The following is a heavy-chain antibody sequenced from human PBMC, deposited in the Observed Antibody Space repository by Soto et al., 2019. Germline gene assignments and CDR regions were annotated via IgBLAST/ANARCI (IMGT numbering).Heavy chain of an antibody. D-gene: IGHD3-10*01. CDR1: GTIFSSYT. CDR3: ARGLGGRMVE. J-gene: IGHJ6*02. CDR2: IIPILGET. Sequence: QVQLVQSGAEVKKPGSSVRVSCMASGTIFSSYTISWVRQAPGQGLEWMGRIIPILGETNYAQKFQGRDTLTAYKSTNTAYIELNSMRLEDTAVYYCARGLGGRMVERGQGTTVTVSS. V-gene: IGHV1-69*08.